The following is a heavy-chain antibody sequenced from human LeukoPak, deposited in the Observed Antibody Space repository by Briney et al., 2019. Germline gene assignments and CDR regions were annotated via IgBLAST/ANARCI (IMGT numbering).Heavy chain of an antibody. CDR3: ARGSSGGESIDY. D-gene: IGHD2-21*01. CDR1: GGTLISYT. J-gene: IGHJ4*02. Sequence: SVKVSCKASGGTLISYTISWVRQAPGQGLEWMGRIIPIFGIANYAQKFQGRVTITADKSTSTAYMELSSLRSEDTAVYYCARGSSGGESIDYWGQGTLVTVSS. CDR2: IIPIFGIA. V-gene: IGHV1-69*02.